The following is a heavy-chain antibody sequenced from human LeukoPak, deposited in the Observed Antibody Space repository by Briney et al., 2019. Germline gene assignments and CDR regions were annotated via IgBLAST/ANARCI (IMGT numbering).Heavy chain of an antibody. J-gene: IGHJ5*02. D-gene: IGHD3-10*01. CDR1: GGSISSGSHY. V-gene: IGHV4-61*02. CDR2: FYTSGST. Sequence: SQTLSLTCTVSGGSISSGSHYWSWIRQPAGKRLEWIGRFYTSGSTNYNPSLKSRVTISVDTSKNQLSLKLSSVTAADTAMYYCATHYGSGLDWFDPWGQGTLVTVSS. CDR3: ATHYGSGLDWFDP.